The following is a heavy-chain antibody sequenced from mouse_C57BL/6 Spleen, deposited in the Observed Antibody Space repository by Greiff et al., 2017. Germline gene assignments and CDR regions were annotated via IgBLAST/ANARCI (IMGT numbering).Heavy chain of an antibody. CDR1: GYSITSGYY. J-gene: IGHJ4*01. CDR3: ARAYYYYAMDY. D-gene: IGHD2-10*01. V-gene: IGHV3-6*01. CDR2: ISYDGSN. Sequence: EVQLVESGPGLVKPSQSLSLTCSVTGYSITSGYYWNWIRQFPGNKLEWMGYISYDGSNNYNPSLKNRISITRDTSKNQFFLKLNSVTTEDTATYYCARAYYYYAMDYWGQGTSVTVSS.